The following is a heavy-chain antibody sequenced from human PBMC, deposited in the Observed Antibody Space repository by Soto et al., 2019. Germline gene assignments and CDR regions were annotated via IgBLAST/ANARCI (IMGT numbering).Heavy chain of an antibody. V-gene: IGHV4-34*01. CDR2: INHSGST. D-gene: IGHD3-22*01. CDR3: ARVHREIITMIVVALDAFDI. J-gene: IGHJ3*02. Sequence: SETLSLTCAVYGGSFSGYYWSWIRQPPGKGLEWIGEINHSGSTNYNPSLKSRVTISVDTSKNQFSLKLSSVTAADTAVYYCARVHREIITMIVVALDAFDIWGQGTMVT. CDR1: GGSFSGYY.